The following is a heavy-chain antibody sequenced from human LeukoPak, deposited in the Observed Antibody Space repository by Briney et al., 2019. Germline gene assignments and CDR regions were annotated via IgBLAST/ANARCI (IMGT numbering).Heavy chain of an antibody. D-gene: IGHD6-13*01. Sequence: GGSLRLSCAASGFTVSSNYMSWVRQAPGKGLEWVSVIYSGGSTYYADSVKGRFTISRDNSKNTQYLQMNSLRAEDTAVYYCARAAAGTQSLDYWGQGTLVTVSS. V-gene: IGHV3-66*02. CDR3: ARAAAGTQSLDY. CDR2: IYSGGST. J-gene: IGHJ4*02. CDR1: GFTVSSNY.